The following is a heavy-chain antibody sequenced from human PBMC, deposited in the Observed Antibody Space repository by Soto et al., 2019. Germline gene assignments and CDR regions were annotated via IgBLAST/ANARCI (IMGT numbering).Heavy chain of an antibody. Sequence: VQLQESGPGLVKPSETLSLICTVSGGAISSDYLSWIRQPAGKGLEWIGRVYTSGYSNSNPSLKSRVTMSGDTSKKQFSLNMSSVTDAATAVYYCAREPTTAGTVNWFDPWGQGTLVTVSS. V-gene: IGHV4-4*07. CDR1: GGAISSDY. CDR2: VYTSGYS. CDR3: AREPTTAGTVNWFDP. J-gene: IGHJ5*02. D-gene: IGHD6-13*01.